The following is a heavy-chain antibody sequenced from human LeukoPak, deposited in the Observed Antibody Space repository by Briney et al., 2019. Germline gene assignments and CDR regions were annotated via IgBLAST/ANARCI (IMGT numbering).Heavy chain of an antibody. CDR2: LYYSGDT. D-gene: IGHD2-2*03. CDR1: GGSISNYY. Sequence: SETLSLTCSVSGGSISNYYWSWIRQPPGKGLEWIGYLYYSGDTNYNPSLKSRVTISVDTSKNQFSLSLSSVTAADTAVYYCARVLGYCSSISCYPWFDPWGQGTLVTVSS. CDR3: ARVLGYCSSISCYPWFDP. J-gene: IGHJ5*02. V-gene: IGHV4-59*01.